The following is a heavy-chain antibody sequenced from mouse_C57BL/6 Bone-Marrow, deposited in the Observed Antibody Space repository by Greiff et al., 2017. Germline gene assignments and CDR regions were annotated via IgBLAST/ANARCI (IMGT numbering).Heavy chain of an antibody. CDR1: GYTFTSYT. V-gene: IGHV1-4*01. D-gene: IGHD4-1*01. CDR3: ARFTVGRGDY. J-gene: IGHJ2*01. Sequence: VQRVESGAELARPGASVKMSCKASGYTFTSYTMHWVKQRPGQGLEWIGYINPSSGYTKYNQKFKDKATLTADKSSSTAYMQLSSLTSEDSAVYYCARFTVGRGDYWGQGTTLTVSS. CDR2: INPSSGYT.